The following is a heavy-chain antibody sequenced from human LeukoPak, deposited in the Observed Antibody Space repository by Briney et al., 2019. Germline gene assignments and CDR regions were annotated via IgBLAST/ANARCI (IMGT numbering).Heavy chain of an antibody. J-gene: IGHJ6*02. CDR1: GYTFTGYY. CDR3: ARDPDYYGSGGLCGMDV. CDR2: INPNSGGT. V-gene: IGHV1-2*02. D-gene: IGHD3-10*01. Sequence: WASVKVSCKASGYTFTGYYMHWVRQAPGQGLEWMGWINPNSGGTNYAQKFQGRVTMTRDTSISTAYMELSRLRSDDTAVYYCARDPDYYGSGGLCGMDVWGQGTTVTVSS.